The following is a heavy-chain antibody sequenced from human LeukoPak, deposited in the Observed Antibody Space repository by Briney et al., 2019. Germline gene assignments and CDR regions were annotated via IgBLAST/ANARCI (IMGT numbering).Heavy chain of an antibody. CDR3: TTAILGAARRWYYFDY. J-gene: IGHJ4*02. Sequence: GGFLRLSCAASGFTFSNAWMNWVRQAPGKGLEWVGRIKSKTDGGTTDYAAPVKGRFTISRDDSKNTLYLQMNSLKTEDTAVYYCTTAILGAARRWYYFDYWGQGTLVTVSS. V-gene: IGHV3-15*07. D-gene: IGHD6-6*01. CDR2: IKSKTDGGTT. CDR1: GFTFSNAW.